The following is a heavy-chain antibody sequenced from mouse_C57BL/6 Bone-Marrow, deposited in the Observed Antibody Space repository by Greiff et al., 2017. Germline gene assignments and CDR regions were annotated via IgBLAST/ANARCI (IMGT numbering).Heavy chain of an antibody. CDR1: GYTFTSYW. CDR2: LDPSASYT. V-gene: IGHV1-59*01. J-gene: IGHJ4*01. Sequence: QVQLQQPGAELVRPGTSVKLSCKASGYTFTSYWMHWVKQRPGQGLEWIGVLDPSASYTNYTQKFKVKATLTVATSSSTAYMQLSSLTSEDSAVYYCAGYAMDYWGQGTSVTVSS. CDR3: AGYAMDY.